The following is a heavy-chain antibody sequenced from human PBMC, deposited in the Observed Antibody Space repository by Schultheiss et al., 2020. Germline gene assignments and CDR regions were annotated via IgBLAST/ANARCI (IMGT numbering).Heavy chain of an antibody. V-gene: IGHV4-59*01. CDR2: IYYSGST. CDR3: ARGGGVWFDP. J-gene: IGHJ5*02. D-gene: IGHD3-16*01. Sequence: SETLSLTCTVSGGSISSYYWSWIRQPPGKGLEWIGYIYYSGSTYYNPSLKSRVTISVDTSKNQFSLKLSSVTAADTAVYYCARGGGVWFDPWGQGTLVTVSS. CDR1: GGSISSYY.